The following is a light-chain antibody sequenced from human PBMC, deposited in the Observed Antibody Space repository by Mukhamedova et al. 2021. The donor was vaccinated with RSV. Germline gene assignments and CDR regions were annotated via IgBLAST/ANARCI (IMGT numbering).Light chain of an antibody. J-gene: IGKJ5*01. Sequence: WYQQRPGKAPTVLIYAASNLRSGVPSRFSGSGSGTEFTLTISSLQPEDFAIYYCQQSYSSRVTFGQGTRLDIK. CDR3: QQSYSSRVT. V-gene: IGKV1-39*01. CDR2: AAS.